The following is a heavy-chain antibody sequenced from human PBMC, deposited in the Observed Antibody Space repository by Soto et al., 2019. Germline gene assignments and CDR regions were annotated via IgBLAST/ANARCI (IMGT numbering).Heavy chain of an antibody. Sequence: SETLSLTCTVSGGSISSSSYYWGWIRQPPGRGLEWIGSIYYSGSTYYNPSLKSRVTISVDTSKNQFSLKLSSVTAADTAVYYCARLSLIQLWLYYFDYWGQGTLVTVSS. J-gene: IGHJ4*02. CDR3: ARLSLIQLWLYYFDY. D-gene: IGHD5-18*01. CDR2: IYYSGST. V-gene: IGHV4-39*01. CDR1: GGSISSSSYY.